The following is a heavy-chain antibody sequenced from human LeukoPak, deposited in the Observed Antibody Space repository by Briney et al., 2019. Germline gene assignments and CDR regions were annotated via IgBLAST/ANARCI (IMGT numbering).Heavy chain of an antibody. J-gene: IGHJ6*02. CDR3: AKDGRYCSSTRCYWDYYYYYGMDV. Sequence: GGSLRLSCAASGFTFSSYGMHWVRQAPGKGLEWVAVISYDGSNKYYADSVKGRFTISRDNSKNTLYLQMNSLRAEDTAVYYCAKDGRYCSSTRCYWDYYYYYGMDVWGQGTTVTVSS. CDR1: GFTFSSYG. CDR2: ISYDGSNK. V-gene: IGHV3-30*18. D-gene: IGHD2-2*01.